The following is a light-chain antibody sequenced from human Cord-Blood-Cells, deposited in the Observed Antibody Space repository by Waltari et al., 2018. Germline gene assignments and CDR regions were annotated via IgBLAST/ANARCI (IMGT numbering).Light chain of an antibody. J-gene: IGLJ2*01. CDR1: KLGDKY. CDR2: QDS. CDR3: QAWDSSTAV. Sequence: SYELTQPPSVSVSPGQTASITCSGDKLGDKYHCWYQQKPVQSPVLVIYQDSKRPSGIPERFSGSNSGNTATLTISGTQAMDEADYYCQAWDSSTAVFGGGTKLTVL. V-gene: IGLV3-1*01.